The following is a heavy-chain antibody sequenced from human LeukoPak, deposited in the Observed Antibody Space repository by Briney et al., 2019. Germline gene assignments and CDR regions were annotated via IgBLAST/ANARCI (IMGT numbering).Heavy chain of an antibody. CDR1: GFTFSSYA. CDR2: ISGSGGST. J-gene: IGHJ6*02. D-gene: IGHD4-17*01. CDR3: AKDVYGLYYYYGMDV. Sequence: PGGSLRLSCAASGFTFSSYAMSWVRQAPGKGLEWVSAISGSGGSTYYADSVKGRFTISRDNSKNTLYLQMNSLRAKDTAVHYCAKDVYGLYYYYGMDVWGQGTTVTVSS. V-gene: IGHV3-23*01.